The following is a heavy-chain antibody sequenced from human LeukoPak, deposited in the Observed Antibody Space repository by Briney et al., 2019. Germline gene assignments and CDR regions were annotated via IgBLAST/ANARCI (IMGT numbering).Heavy chain of an antibody. J-gene: IGHJ1*01. CDR1: GFTFSSYW. CDR3: VKEIYGDSTGGRFQH. D-gene: IGHD4-17*01. CDR2: IRGSGGGT. Sequence: GGSLRLSCAASGFTFSSYWMSWVRQAPGRGLEWVSAIRGSGGGTYYADSVKGRFTISRDDFKNTLYLQMNSLRAEDTAVYYCVKEIYGDSTGGRFQHWGQGTLVTVSS. V-gene: IGHV3-23*01.